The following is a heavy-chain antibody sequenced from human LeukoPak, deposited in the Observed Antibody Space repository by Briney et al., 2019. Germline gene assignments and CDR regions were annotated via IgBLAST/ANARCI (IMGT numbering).Heavy chain of an antibody. D-gene: IGHD2-2*01. Sequence: PGGSLRLSCAASGFTFSRFWMSWVRQAPGKGLEWVANIEQDGSEKYYVDSVKGRFTISRDNAKNSLHLQMSSLRAEDTAIYYCASASPAGDYWGQGTQVTVSS. CDR1: GFTFSRFW. J-gene: IGHJ4*02. V-gene: IGHV3-7*01. CDR2: IEQDGSEK. CDR3: ASASPAGDY.